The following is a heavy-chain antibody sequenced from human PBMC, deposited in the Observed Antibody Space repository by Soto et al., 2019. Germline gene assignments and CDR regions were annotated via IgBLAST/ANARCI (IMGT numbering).Heavy chain of an antibody. CDR2: IYPGDSDT. J-gene: IGHJ6*03. V-gene: IGHV5-51*01. Sequence: GESLKISCKGSGYSFTSYWIGWVRQMPGKGLEWMGIIYPGDSDTRYSPSFQGQVTISADKSISTAYLQWSSLKASDTAMYYCARSAPPGAATSYYYYMDVWGKGTTVTVSS. D-gene: IGHD6-25*01. CDR3: ARSAPPGAATSYYYYMDV. CDR1: GYSFTSYW.